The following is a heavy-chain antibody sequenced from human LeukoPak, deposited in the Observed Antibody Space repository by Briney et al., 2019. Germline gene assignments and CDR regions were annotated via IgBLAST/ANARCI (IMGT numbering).Heavy chain of an antibody. CDR2: ISSSSSTI. V-gene: IGHV3-48*01. CDR3: ASVGIAVVAFDY. Sequence: GGSLRLSCEASGFTFRSYYISWFRQAPGKGLEWVSYISSSSSTIYYADSVKGRFTISRDNAKNSLYLQMNSLRAEDTAVYYCASVGIAVVAFDYWGQGTLVTVSS. J-gene: IGHJ4*02. CDR1: GFTFRSYY. D-gene: IGHD6-19*01.